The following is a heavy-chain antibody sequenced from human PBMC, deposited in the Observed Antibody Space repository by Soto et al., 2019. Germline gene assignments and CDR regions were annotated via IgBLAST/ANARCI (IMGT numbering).Heavy chain of an antibody. Sequence: SETLSLTCAVSGVSISSDAHYWSWIRQHPGKGLEWIGYISYSGRTYYNPSLKSRLTISVDTSKNQFSLKLTSITAADTAVYYCARYRFSDTWSKFDYWGPGTLVTVSS. V-gene: IGHV4-31*11. CDR3: ARYRFSDTWSKFDY. J-gene: IGHJ4*02. CDR1: GVSISSDAHY. CDR2: ISYSGRT. D-gene: IGHD3-16*02.